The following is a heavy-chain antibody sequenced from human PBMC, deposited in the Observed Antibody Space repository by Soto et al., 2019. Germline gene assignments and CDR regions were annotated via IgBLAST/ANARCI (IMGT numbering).Heavy chain of an antibody. J-gene: IGHJ4*02. D-gene: IGHD4-17*01. Sequence: PGGSLTLSCAADGFSFGSYAMSWFRQAPGKGLEWVSAISGSGGSTYYADSVKGRFTISRDNSKNTLYLQMNSLRAEDTAVYYCAKDQAVTTLSPYYFDYWGQGTLVTVSS. CDR2: ISGSGGST. V-gene: IGHV3-23*01. CDR1: GFSFGSYA. CDR3: AKDQAVTTLSPYYFDY.